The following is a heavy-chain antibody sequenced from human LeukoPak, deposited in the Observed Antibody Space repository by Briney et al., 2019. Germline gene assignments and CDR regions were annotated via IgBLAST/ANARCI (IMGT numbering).Heavy chain of an antibody. CDR2: ISSNGGST. CDR1: GFIFSNYA. V-gene: IGHV3-64*01. Sequence: QPGGSLRLSCAASGFIFSNYAMHWVRQAPGKGLEYVSVISSNGGSTNYANSVKGRFTISRDNSKNTLYLQMGSLRAEDMAVYYCARDGSFLGSAPDTIFGVVTHSYYYYMDVWGKGTTVTVSS. CDR3: ARDGSFLGSAPDTIFGVVTHSYYYYMDV. D-gene: IGHD3-3*01. J-gene: IGHJ6*03.